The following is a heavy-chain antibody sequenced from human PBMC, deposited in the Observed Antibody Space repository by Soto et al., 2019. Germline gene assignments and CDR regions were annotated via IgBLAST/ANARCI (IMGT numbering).Heavy chain of an antibody. CDR1: GFTFSSYG. J-gene: IGHJ4*02. CDR2: ISYDGSNK. CDR3: EKARWEFGESHFDY. Sequence: QVQLVESGGGVVQPGRSLRLSCAASGFTFSSYGMHWVRQAPGKGLEWVAVISYDGSNKYYADSVKGRFTISRDNSKNTLYLQMNSLRAEDTAVYYCEKARWEFGESHFDYWGQGTLVTVCS. D-gene: IGHD3-10*01. V-gene: IGHV3-30*18.